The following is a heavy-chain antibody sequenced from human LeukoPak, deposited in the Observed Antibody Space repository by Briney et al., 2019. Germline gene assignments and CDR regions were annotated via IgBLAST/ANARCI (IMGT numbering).Heavy chain of an antibody. CDR3: ARTIVPAAIPYYFDY. V-gene: IGHV4-59*08. CDR1: GGSLSSYY. J-gene: IGHJ4*02. Sequence: PSETLSLTCTVSGGSLSSYYWSWIRQPPGKGLEWIGYIYYSGSTNYNPSLKSRVTISVDTSKNQFSLKLSSVTAADTAVYYCARTIVPAAIPYYFDYWGQGTLVTVSS. CDR2: IYYSGST. D-gene: IGHD2-2*02.